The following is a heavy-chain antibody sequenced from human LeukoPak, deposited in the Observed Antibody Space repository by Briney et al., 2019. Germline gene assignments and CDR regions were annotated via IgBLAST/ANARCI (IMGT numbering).Heavy chain of an antibody. D-gene: IGHD3-22*01. V-gene: IGHV3-30*02. CDR2: IRYDGSNK. J-gene: IGHJ5*02. CDR1: GFTFSSYG. CDR3: ARESNYYDSSGYSVNWFDP. Sequence: GGSLRLSCAASGFTFSSYGMHWVRQAPGKGLEWVAFIRYDGSNKYYADSVKGRFTISRDNSKNTLYLQMNSLRAEDTAVYYCARESNYYDSSGYSVNWFDPWGQETLVTVSS.